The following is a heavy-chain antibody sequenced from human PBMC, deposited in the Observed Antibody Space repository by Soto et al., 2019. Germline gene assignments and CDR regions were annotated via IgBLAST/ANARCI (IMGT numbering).Heavy chain of an antibody. J-gene: IGHJ4*02. CDR3: TRPRYDGSGTPFDH. CDR2: ISGDGSST. V-gene: IGHV3-74*01. Sequence: PGGSQRHSCAAAGFAYSSYWMHWVRQAPGKGLVWVSRISGDGSSTTYADSVKGRFIISRDNAKNTLYLQMNSLRAEDTAVYYCTRPRYDGSGTPFDHWGQGTLVNVS. D-gene: IGHD3-22*01. CDR1: GFAYSSYW.